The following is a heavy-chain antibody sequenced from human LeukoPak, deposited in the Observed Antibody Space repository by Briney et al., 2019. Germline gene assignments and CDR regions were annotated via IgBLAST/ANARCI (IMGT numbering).Heavy chain of an antibody. Sequence: GNSLRLSCEASGLMFSASAMTWGRQPPGKGLEWVAVIFSDEKTAIYADSVTGRFTISRDNSKNRLFLQMDRLSPDDTATYYCASPYSGFDGVSMAYYWGQGTMVTV. V-gene: IGHV3-30*04. CDR1: GLMFSASA. CDR2: IFSDEKTA. J-gene: IGHJ4*02. D-gene: IGHD5-12*01. CDR3: ASPYSGFDGVSMAYY.